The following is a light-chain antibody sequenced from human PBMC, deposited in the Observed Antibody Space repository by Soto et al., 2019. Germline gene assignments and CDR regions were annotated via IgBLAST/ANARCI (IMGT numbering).Light chain of an antibody. Sequence: EILMTQSPVTLSVSPGERATLSCRASQSVGSNLAWYQQKPGQAPRLLISGASTRATGIPARFSGSGSGTEFTPTISSLQSEDVAVYYCQQYSNWPRGTFGPGTKVEIK. V-gene: IGKV3-15*01. CDR2: GAS. CDR1: QSVGSN. CDR3: QQYSNWPRGT. J-gene: IGKJ1*01.